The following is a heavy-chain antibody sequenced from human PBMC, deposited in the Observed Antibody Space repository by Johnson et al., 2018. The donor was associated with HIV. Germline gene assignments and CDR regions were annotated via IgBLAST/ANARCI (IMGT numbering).Heavy chain of an antibody. Sequence: QEKLVESGGGVVQPGRSLRLSCAASGFTFSSYAMHWVRQAPGKGLEWVAVISYDGSNKYYADSVKGRFTISSDNSKNTLSLQMNSLRAEDTAVYYCARDTVMVVVPARGDAFDIWGQGTMVSVSS. J-gene: IGHJ3*02. D-gene: IGHD2-2*01. CDR1: GFTFSSYA. CDR2: ISYDGSNK. CDR3: ARDTVMVVVPARGDAFDI. V-gene: IGHV3-30*04.